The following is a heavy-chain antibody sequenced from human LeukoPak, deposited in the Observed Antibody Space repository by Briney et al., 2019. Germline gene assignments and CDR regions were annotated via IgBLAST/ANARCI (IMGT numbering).Heavy chain of an antibody. CDR1: GGSISSYY. CDR2: IYYSGST. CDR3: ARGTNGYVFDY. D-gene: IGHD1-1*01. J-gene: IGHJ4*02. Sequence: PSETLSLTCTVSGGSISSYYWSWIRQPPGKGLEWIGYIYYSGSTNYNPSLKSRVTISVDTSKNQFSLKLSSVTAADTAVYYCARGTNGYVFDYWGRGTLVTVSS. V-gene: IGHV4-59*01.